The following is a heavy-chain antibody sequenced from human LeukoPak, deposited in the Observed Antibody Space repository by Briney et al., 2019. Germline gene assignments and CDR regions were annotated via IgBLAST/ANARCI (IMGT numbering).Heavy chain of an antibody. CDR1: GFTFSSYG. Sequence: GGSLRLSCAASGFTFSSYGMHWVRQAPGKGLEWVAFIRYDGSNKYYADSVKGRFTISRDNSKNTLYLQMNSLRAEDTAVYYCAKDLYSSSWYRRYYFDYWGQGTLVTVSS. CDR3: AKDLYSSSWYRRYYFDY. J-gene: IGHJ4*02. V-gene: IGHV3-30*02. D-gene: IGHD6-13*01. CDR2: IRYDGSNK.